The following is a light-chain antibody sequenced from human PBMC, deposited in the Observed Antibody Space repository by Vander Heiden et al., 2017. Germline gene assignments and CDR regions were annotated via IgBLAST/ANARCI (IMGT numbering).Light chain of an antibody. CDR1: SSNIGRNT. Sequence: QSVLPQPPSASGTPGQRVTISCSGSSSNIGRNTVNWYQQPPGTAPKVLIYDKNQRPSGIPDRFSGSKSGTSASLAISGLQSEDEADYYCAAWDDSLTGWVFGGGTKLTVL. J-gene: IGLJ3*02. CDR3: AAWDDSLTGWV. V-gene: IGLV1-44*01. CDR2: DKN.